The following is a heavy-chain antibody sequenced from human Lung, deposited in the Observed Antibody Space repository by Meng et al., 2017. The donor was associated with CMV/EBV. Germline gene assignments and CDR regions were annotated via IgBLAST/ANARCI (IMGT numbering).Heavy chain of an antibody. CDR3: ARGTYISGWYYYYYYYAMDV. CDR2: IRSKAFGGTT. CDR1: GFTFSDYY. J-gene: IGHJ6*02. V-gene: IGHV3-71*01. Sequence: GESXKISCAASGFTFSDYYMSWVRQAPGKGLEWVGFIRSKAFGGTTEYAASVKGRFTISRDDSKGIACLQMNSLKVEDTAVYYCARGTYISGWYYYYYYYAMDVWXQGTTVTVSS. D-gene: IGHD6-19*01.